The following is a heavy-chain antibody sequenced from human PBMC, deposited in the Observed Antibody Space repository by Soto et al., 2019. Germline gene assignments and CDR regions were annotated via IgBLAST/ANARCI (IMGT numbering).Heavy chain of an antibody. CDR3: ARSRDGYYHCYS. D-gene: IGHD2-21*02. Sequence: GGSLRLSCAASGFSLRGFGMHCVRQAPGKGLEWVAVTLFNGRDEYYADSVKGRFTISRDNSNNMVYLQMNSLTAEDTAVYFCARSRDGYYHCYSWGQGALVTVSS. J-gene: IGHJ4*02. V-gene: IGHV3-33*01. CDR1: GFSLRGFG. CDR2: TLFNGRDE.